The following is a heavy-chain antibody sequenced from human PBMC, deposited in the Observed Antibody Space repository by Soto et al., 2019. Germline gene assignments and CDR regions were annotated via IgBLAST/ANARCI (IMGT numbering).Heavy chain of an antibody. CDR1: GGTFSSYA. CDR2: IIPIFGTA. CDR3: ARGPYSLAGTNWYFDL. V-gene: IGHV1-69*01. J-gene: IGHJ2*01. Sequence: QVQLVQSGAEVKKPGSSVKVSCKASGGTFSSYAISWVRQAPGQGLEWMGGIIPIFGTANYAQKFQGRVTITADESTSTAYMELSSLRSEETAVYYCARGPYSLAGTNWYFDLGGRGTLVTVSS. D-gene: IGHD6-19*01.